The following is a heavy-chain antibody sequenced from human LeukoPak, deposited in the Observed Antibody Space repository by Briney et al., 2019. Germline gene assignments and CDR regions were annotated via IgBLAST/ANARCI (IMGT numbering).Heavy chain of an antibody. J-gene: IGHJ6*02. CDR1: GFTFSSYS. V-gene: IGHV3-48*04. CDR2: ISSSGRTI. CDR3: ARRGYSTYGMDV. Sequence: GGSLRLSCAASGFTFSSYSMNWVRQAPGKGLEWVSYISSSGRTIYYADSVKGRFTISRDNAKNSLYLQMNSLRAEDTAVYYCARRGYSTYGMDVWGQGTTVTVSS. D-gene: IGHD5-18*01.